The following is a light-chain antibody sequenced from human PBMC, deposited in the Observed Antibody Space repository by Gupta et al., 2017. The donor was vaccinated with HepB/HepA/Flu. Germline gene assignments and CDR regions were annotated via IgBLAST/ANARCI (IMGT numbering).Light chain of an antibody. CDR1: RSNIGAGYD. Sequence: QSVLTQPPSVSGAPGQRVTISCTGRRSNIGAGYDVHWYQQLPGTAPKLLIYGNSNRPSGVPDRFSGSKSGTSASLAITGLQAEDEADYYCQSYDSSLSGPVVFGGGTKLTVL. CDR3: QSYDSSLSGPVV. V-gene: IGLV1-40*01. J-gene: IGLJ2*01. CDR2: GNS.